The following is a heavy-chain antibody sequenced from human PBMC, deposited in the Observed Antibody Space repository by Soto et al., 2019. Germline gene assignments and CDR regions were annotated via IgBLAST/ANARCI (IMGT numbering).Heavy chain of an antibody. CDR3: ARGGRITMVRGVIFDAFDF. V-gene: IGHV4-59*01. Sequence: PSETLSLTCTVSGGSISSYYWSWIRQPPGKGLEWIGYIYYSGSTNYNPSLKSRVTISVDTSKNQFSLKLSSVTAADTAVYYCARGGRITMVRGVIFDAFDFRGQGATVTVSS. J-gene: IGHJ3*01. CDR1: GGSISSYY. CDR2: IYYSGST. D-gene: IGHD3-10*01.